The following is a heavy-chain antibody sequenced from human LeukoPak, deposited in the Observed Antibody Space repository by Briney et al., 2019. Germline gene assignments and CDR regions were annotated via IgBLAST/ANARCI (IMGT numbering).Heavy chain of an antibody. Sequence: GGSLRLSCAASGFTFRSYWMSWLRQAPGKGLEWVANINQDGNQRYYVDSVKGRFTISRDNAKNSLYVQMSSLRPEDTAVYYCARSDTSRPFDYWGQGTLVTVSP. CDR3: ARSDTSRPFDY. CDR1: GFTFRSYW. J-gene: IGHJ4*02. CDR2: INQDGNQR. V-gene: IGHV3-7*01.